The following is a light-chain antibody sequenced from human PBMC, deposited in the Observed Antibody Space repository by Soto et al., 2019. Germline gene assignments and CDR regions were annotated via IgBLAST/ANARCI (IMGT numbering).Light chain of an antibody. CDR1: QSISSY. CDR3: QKYNSARWT. Sequence: DIHMTQSPSSLSASVGDGVTMTCRASQSISSYLNWYQQKPGKAPKLLIYAASSLQSGVPSRFSGSGSGIDFTLTISSLQPEDVATYYCQKYNSARWTFGQGTKVDIK. J-gene: IGKJ1*01. CDR2: AAS. V-gene: IGKV1-27*01.